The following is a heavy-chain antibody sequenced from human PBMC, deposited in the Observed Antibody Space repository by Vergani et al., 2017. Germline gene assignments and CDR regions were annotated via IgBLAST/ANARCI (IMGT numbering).Heavy chain of an antibody. CDR3: ARQYYDSSGYYRTQYMDV. CDR1: GFSLSTSGMC. Sequence: QVTLRESGPALVKPTQTLTLTCTFSGFSLSTSGMCVSWIRQPPGKALEWLALIDWDDDKYYSTSLKTRLTISKDTSKNQVVLTMTNMDPVDTATYYCARQYYDSSGYYRTQYMDVWGKGTTVTVSS. D-gene: IGHD3-22*01. V-gene: IGHV2-70*01. J-gene: IGHJ6*03. CDR2: IDWDDDK.